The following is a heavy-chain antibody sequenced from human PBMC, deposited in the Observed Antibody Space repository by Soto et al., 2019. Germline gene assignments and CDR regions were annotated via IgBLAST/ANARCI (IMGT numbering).Heavy chain of an antibody. V-gene: IGHV4-59*01. Sequence: SETLALTCTVSGGSISSYYWSWIRQPPGKGLEWIGYIYFTGSTNYNPSLRNRVTMSVDTSKDQFSLTLTSVTAADTAVYYCARDGHGMDVWGQGTTVTVSS. CDR1: GGSISSYY. CDR3: ARDGHGMDV. CDR2: IYFTGST. J-gene: IGHJ6*02.